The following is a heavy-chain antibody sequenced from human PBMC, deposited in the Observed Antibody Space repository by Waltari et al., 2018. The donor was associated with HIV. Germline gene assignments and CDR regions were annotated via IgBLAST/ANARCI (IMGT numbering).Heavy chain of an antibody. V-gene: IGHV3-33*01. J-gene: IGHJ6*02. CDR2: IWYEGSNK. Sequence: QVQVVESGGGVVQPGRSLRLSCAASGFTFSSYAMHWFRQVPGKWGCGGAVIWYEGSNKYYADSVKGRFTISRDNSKNTLYLQMNSLRAEDTAVYYCAREGGSSGQRVRYYYYGMDVWGQGTTVTVSS. D-gene: IGHD3-22*01. CDR3: AREGGSSGQRVRYYYYGMDV. CDR1: GFTFSSYA.